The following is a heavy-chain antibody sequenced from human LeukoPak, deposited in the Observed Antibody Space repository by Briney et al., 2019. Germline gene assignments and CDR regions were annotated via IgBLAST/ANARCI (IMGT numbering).Heavy chain of an antibody. CDR1: GFTFNDHA. D-gene: IGHD2-2*01. V-gene: IGHV3-9*01. Sequence: GRSLRLSCAASGFTFNDHAMHWVRQVQGKGLKWVSGISWNSGSLSYEDSVKGRFTISRDNAKNSLYLQMNSLRAEDTALYYSEKGVRGPGYFTSTRFPGGGFYCWGHGTL. J-gene: IGHJ4*01. CDR3: EKGVRGPGYFTSTRFPGGGFYC. CDR2: ISWNSGSL.